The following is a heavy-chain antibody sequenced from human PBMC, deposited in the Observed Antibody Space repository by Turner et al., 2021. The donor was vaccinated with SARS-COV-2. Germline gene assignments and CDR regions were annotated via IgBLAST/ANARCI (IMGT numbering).Heavy chain of an antibody. CDR2: IDGDGTTT. CDR3: AAFSVVVPDY. Sequence: DVQLVDSGGGFVQPGGSLRLSCSDSGFTFGRSEMSWVRQAPGKGLEWLAYIDGDGTTTFYAHSVKGRFTISRDNRKNSLFLQMSTLRADDTAIYYCAAFSVVVPDYWGQGTLVTVSS. CDR1: GFTFGRSE. D-gene: IGHD2-2*01. J-gene: IGHJ4*02. V-gene: IGHV3-48*03.